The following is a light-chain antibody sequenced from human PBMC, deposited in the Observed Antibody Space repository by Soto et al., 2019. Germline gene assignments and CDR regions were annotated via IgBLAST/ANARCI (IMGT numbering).Light chain of an antibody. CDR1: SSNIGSNT. CDR2: TNN. CDR3: AAWDDSLNGLV. V-gene: IGLV1-44*01. J-gene: IGLJ2*01. Sequence: QSALTQPPSASRTPGQRVTISCSGSSSNIGSNTVNWYQQLPGTAPKLLIYTNNQRPSGVPDRFSGSKSGTSASLAISGLQSEDEADYYCAAWDDSLNGLVFGGGTKLTVL.